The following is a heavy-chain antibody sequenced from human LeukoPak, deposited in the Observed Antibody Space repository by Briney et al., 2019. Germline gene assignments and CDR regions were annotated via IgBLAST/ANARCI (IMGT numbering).Heavy chain of an antibody. Sequence: SETLSLTCAVYGGSFSGYYWSWIPQPPGKGLEWIGEINHSGSTNYNPSLKSPVTISVDTSKNQFSLKLSSVTAADTAVYYCAIPYYYGSGSSPGAFDIWGQGTMVTVSS. CDR2: INHSGST. CDR3: AIPYYYGSGSSPGAFDI. J-gene: IGHJ3*02. CDR1: GGSFSGYY. D-gene: IGHD3-10*01. V-gene: IGHV4-34*01.